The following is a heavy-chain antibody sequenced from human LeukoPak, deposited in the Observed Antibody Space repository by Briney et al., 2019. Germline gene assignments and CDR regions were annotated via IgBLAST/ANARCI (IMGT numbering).Heavy chain of an antibody. Sequence: ASVKVSCKASGYTFTCYGISWVRQAPGQGLEWMGWINAYNGNTNYAQKLQGRVTMTTDTSTSTAYMELRSLRSDDTAVYYCASIPWFGESYYYYGMDVWGQGTTVTVSS. CDR3: ASIPWFGESYYYYGMDV. J-gene: IGHJ6*02. CDR2: INAYNGNT. D-gene: IGHD3-10*01. CDR1: GYTFTCYG. V-gene: IGHV1-18*01.